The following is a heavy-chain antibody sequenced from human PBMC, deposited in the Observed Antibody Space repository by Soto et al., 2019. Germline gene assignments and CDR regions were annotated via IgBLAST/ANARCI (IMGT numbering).Heavy chain of an antibody. V-gene: IGHV3-74*03. CDR1: GFTFSMYW. D-gene: IGHD3-16*01. J-gene: IGHJ4*02. CDR2: INGDGTDT. Sequence: PGGSLRLSCAASGFTFSMYWMHWVRQAPGKGLLWVSRINGDGTDTTYADSVKGRFTIYRDNAKNTVYLQMNGLRAEDTAVYYCAREVGRGSGSYYLDYWGQETLVTVSS. CDR3: AREVGRGSGSYYLDY.